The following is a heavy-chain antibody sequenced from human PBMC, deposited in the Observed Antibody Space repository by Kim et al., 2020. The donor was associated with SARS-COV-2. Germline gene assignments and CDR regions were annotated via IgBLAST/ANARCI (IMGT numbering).Heavy chain of an antibody. Sequence: GGSLRLSCAASRFTFTAYAIHWVRQAPGKGLEWVAVISYDGDYKNYADSVKGRFSISRDNSRNTVYLQVNRLTTEDSAVYYCVRKLDRVVVVAVDYGLDVWGQGTTVTVS. D-gene: IGHD2-15*01. CDR3: VRKLDRVVVVAVDYGLDV. V-gene: IGHV3-30*03. CDR2: ISYDGDYK. J-gene: IGHJ6*02. CDR1: RFTFTAYA.